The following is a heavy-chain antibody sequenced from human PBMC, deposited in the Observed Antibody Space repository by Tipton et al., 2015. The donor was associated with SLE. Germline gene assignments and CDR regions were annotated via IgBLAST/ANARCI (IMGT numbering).Heavy chain of an antibody. V-gene: IGHV1-8*01. CDR1: GYTFTSYD. J-gene: IGHJ3*02. CDR2: MNPNSGNT. Sequence: QSGAEVKKPGASVKVSCKASGYTFTSYDINWVRQATGQGLEWMGWMNPNSGNTGYAQKFQGRVTMTRNTSISTAYMELGSLRSEDTAVYYCARDITISGGPDAFDIWGQGTMVTVSS. D-gene: IGHD3-9*01. CDR3: ARDITISGGPDAFDI.